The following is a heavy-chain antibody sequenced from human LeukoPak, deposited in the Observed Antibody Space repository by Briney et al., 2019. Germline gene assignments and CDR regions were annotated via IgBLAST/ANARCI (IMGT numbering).Heavy chain of an antibody. J-gene: IGHJ6*03. D-gene: IGHD3-22*01. CDR1: GYTFTSYD. CDR3: ARVAGDSSGYYWNKYYYYYYMDV. V-gene: IGHV1-8*01. Sequence: ASVKVSCKASGYTFTSYDINWVRQATGQGLEWMGWMNPNSGNTGYAQKFQGRVTMTRNTSISTAYMELSSPRSEDTAVYYCARVAGDSSGYYWNKYYYYYYMDVWGKGTTVTVSS. CDR2: MNPNSGNT.